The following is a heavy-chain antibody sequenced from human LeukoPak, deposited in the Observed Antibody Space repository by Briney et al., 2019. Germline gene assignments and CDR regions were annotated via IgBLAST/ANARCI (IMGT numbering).Heavy chain of an antibody. Sequence: SETLSLTCTVSGGSISSYYWSWIRQPPGKGLEWIGYIYYSGSTNYNPSLKSRVTISVDTSKNQFSLKLSSVTAADTAVYYCARARTVVNAFDIWGQGTMVTVSS. CDR3: ARARTVVNAFDI. V-gene: IGHV4-59*01. CDR1: GGSISSYY. CDR2: IYYSGST. D-gene: IGHD2-15*01. J-gene: IGHJ3*02.